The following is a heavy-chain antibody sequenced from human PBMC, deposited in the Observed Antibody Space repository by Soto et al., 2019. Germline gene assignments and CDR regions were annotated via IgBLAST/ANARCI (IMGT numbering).Heavy chain of an antibody. CDR1: GGAISSGGYS. D-gene: IGHD3-10*01. CDR2: IYHSGST. Sequence: SDTLSLTFAVSGGAISSGGYSWSWILQPPGKGLEWIGYIYHSGSTYYNPSLKSRVTISVDRSKNQFSLKLSSVTAADTAVYYCARASFYASGGYGMDVWGQGTTVTVSS. CDR3: ARASFYASGGYGMDV. V-gene: IGHV4-30-2*01. J-gene: IGHJ6*02.